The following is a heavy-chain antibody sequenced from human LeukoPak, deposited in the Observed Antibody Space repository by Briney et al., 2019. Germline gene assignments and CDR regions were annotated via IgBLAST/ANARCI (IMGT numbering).Heavy chain of an antibody. V-gene: IGHV3-21*01. CDR3: ARVAAAGSPLGY. J-gene: IGHJ4*02. Sequence: GGSLRLSCAASGFTFSSYSMNWVRQAPGKGLEWVSSISSSSSYIYYADPVKGRFTISRDNAKNSLYLQMNSLRAEDTAVYYCARVAAAGSPLGYWGQGTLVTVSS. D-gene: IGHD6-13*01. CDR1: GFTFSSYS. CDR2: ISSSSSYI.